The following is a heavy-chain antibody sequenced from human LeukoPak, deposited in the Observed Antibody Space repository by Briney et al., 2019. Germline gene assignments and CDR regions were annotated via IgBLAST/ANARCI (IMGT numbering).Heavy chain of an antibody. CDR3: AKDLGPGAKYYFDY. D-gene: IGHD2-2*01. CDR1: GFTFSSYA. Sequence: GGSLRLSCAASGFTFSSYAMSWVRQAPGKGLEWVSLISGGGGGTYYADSVKGRFTISRDNSKNTLYLQMSSLRAEDTAVYYCAKDLGPGAKYYFDYWGQGTLVTVSP. V-gene: IGHV3-23*01. CDR2: ISGGGGGT. J-gene: IGHJ4*02.